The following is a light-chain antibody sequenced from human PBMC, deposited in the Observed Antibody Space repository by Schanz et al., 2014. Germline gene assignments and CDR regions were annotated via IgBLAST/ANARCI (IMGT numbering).Light chain of an antibody. Sequence: QSVLTQPASVSGSPGQSITISCTGTSSDIGVYNFVSWYQQHPGKAPKLMIYDVSNRPSGVSNRFSGSKSGNTASLTISGLRAEDEADYYCSSYTTSNTVVFGGGTKLTVL. CDR2: DVS. V-gene: IGLV2-14*01. CDR1: SSDIGVYNF. J-gene: IGLJ2*01. CDR3: SSYTTSNTVV.